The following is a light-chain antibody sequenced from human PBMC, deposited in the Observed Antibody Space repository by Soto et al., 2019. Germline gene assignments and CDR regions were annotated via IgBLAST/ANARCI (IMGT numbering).Light chain of an antibody. CDR3: QQSYSTWT. Sequence: DIQMTQSPSTRAASVGDSVTITCRAIQSISTWLAWYKQKPGKGPKLLIYAASSLQSGVPSRFSGSGSGTDFTLTISSLQPEDFATYYCQQSYSTWTFGQGTKVDI. CDR2: AAS. J-gene: IGKJ1*01. CDR1: QSISTW. V-gene: IGKV1-39*01.